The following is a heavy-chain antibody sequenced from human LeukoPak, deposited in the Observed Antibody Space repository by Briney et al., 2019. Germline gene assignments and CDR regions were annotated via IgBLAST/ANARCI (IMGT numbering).Heavy chain of an antibody. Sequence: ASVKVSCKASGYTFTGYYMHWVRQAPGQGLEWMGWINPNSGGTNYAQKFQGRVTMTRDTSISTAYMELSRLRSDDTAVYYCARVRSSPYLRDLDAFDIWGQGTMVTVSS. D-gene: IGHD1-26*01. CDR3: ARVRSSPYLRDLDAFDI. CDR2: INPNSGGT. J-gene: IGHJ3*02. V-gene: IGHV1-2*02. CDR1: GYTFTGYY.